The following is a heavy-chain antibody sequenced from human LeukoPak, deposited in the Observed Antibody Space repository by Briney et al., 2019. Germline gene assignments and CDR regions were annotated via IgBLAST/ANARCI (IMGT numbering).Heavy chain of an antibody. V-gene: IGHV1-2*02. CDR3: ARAMRRGLFRL. Sequence: ASVKVSCKASGYTFTGYYMHWVRQAPGQGLEWMGWINPNSGGTNYAQKVQGRVTMTRDTSISTAYMELSRLRSDDTAVYYCARAMRRGLFRLWGQGTLVTVSS. CDR2: INPNSGGT. J-gene: IGHJ4*02. CDR1: GYTFTGYY. D-gene: IGHD4-17*01.